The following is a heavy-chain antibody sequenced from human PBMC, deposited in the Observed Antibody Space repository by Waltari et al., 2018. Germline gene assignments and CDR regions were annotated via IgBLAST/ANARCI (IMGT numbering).Heavy chain of an antibody. Sequence: QVQLQESGPGLVKPSATLSLTCTGSGGSISRYYGSWIRQPPGKGLEGIGYIYYSGSTNYNPSLKSRVTISVDTSKNQFSLKLSSVTAADTAVYYCARDRGLYCSGGSCEYYYYYGMDVWGQGTTVTVSS. CDR2: IYYSGST. CDR1: GGSISRYY. J-gene: IGHJ6*02. V-gene: IGHV4-59*01. D-gene: IGHD2-15*01. CDR3: ARDRGLYCSGGSCEYYYYYGMDV.